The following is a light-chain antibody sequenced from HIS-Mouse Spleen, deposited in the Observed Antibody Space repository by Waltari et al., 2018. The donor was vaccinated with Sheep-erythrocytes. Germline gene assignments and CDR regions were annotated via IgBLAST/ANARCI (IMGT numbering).Light chain of an antibody. CDR1: QRISSW. CDR3: QKYNSYSWT. V-gene: IGKV1-5*03. J-gene: IGKJ1*01. CDR2: KAS. Sequence: DLQLTQSPSTLSASVGARVTITCRDRQRISSWLAWYQQKPGKAPKHLIYKASSLESGGPSRFSGSGSETEFTLTISSLQPDDFATYYCQKYNSYSWTFGQGTKVEIK.